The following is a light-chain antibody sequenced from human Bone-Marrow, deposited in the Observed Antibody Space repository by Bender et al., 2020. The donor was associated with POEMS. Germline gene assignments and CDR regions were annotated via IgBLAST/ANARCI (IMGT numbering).Light chain of an antibody. V-gene: IGLV2-14*01. CDR1: SSDVGGYNY. J-gene: IGLJ1*01. CDR2: DVT. Sequence: QSALTQPASVSGSPGQSITISCTGTSSDVGGYNYVSWYQQYPGKAPKLMLYDVTNRPSGVSNRFSGSKSDNTASLTISGLQAEDEADYYCSSFTSSSTLVFGTGTKVTVL. CDR3: SSFTSSSTLV.